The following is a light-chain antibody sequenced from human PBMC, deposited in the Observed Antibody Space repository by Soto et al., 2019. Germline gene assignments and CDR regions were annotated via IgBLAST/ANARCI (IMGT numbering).Light chain of an antibody. CDR3: QQYESYPYS. CDR1: LSVSSD. V-gene: IGKV3-15*01. Sequence: EIVMTQSPATLSLSPGERATLSCRASLSVSSDLAWYRQKPGQAPRLLIYRAFTRASGIPARFSGSGFGTDFTLTVSSLQPGDFATYSCQQYESYPYSFGQGTKLEIK. CDR2: RAF. J-gene: IGKJ2*01.